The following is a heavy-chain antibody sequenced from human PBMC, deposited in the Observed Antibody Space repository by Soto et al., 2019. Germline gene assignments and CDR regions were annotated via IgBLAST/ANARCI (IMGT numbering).Heavy chain of an antibody. Sequence: EVQLVESGGGLVQPGGSLRLSGAASGFTFSSYSMNWVRQAPGKGLEWVSYISSSSSTIYYADSVKGRFTISRDNAKNSLYLQMNSLRDEDTAVYYCARGKLRHTGGSDYWGQGTLVTVSS. D-gene: IGHD3-16*02. CDR3: ARGKLRHTGGSDY. V-gene: IGHV3-48*02. CDR2: ISSSSSTI. CDR1: GFTFSSYS. J-gene: IGHJ4*02.